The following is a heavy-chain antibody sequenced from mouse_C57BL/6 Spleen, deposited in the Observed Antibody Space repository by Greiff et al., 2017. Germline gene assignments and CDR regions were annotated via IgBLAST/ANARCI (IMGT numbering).Heavy chain of an antibody. Sequence: DAGGGLVQPKGLLKLSCAASGFSFNTYAMNWVRQAPGKGLEWVARIRSKSNNYATYYADSVKDRFTISRDDSESMLYLQMNNLKTEDTAMYYCVRQGDDYDGFAYWGQGTLVTVSA. CDR1: GFSFNTYA. CDR2: IRSKSNNYAT. CDR3: VRQGDDYDGFAY. V-gene: IGHV10-1*01. J-gene: IGHJ3*01. D-gene: IGHD2-4*01.